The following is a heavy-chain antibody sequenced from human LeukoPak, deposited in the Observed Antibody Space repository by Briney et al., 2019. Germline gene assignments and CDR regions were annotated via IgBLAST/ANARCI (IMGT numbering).Heavy chain of an antibody. CDR1: GFTFSNAW. V-gene: IGHV3-15*01. J-gene: IGHJ4*02. D-gene: IGHD3-3*01. CDR2: IKPQTDGGTI. Sequence: GGSLRLSCAASGFTFSNAWMNWVRQAPGKGLEWVGRIKPQTDGGTIDYAAPVKGRFTISRDDSKNTVCLQMNSLKTEDTAVYYCTTVLRGSAAFDYWGQGTLATVSS. CDR3: TTVLRGSAAFDY.